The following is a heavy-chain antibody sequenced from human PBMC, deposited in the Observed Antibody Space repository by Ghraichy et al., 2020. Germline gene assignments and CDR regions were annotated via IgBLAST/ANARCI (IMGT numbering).Heavy chain of an antibody. CDR2: IGGSGVGT. V-gene: IGHV3-23*01. CDR3: AKEPIAAAGTSVNYFDY. D-gene: IGHD6-13*01. J-gene: IGHJ4*02. CDR1: GFTFSSYA. Sequence: GGSPRLSCAASGFTFSSYAMSWVRQVPGKGLEWVSAIGGSGVGTYYAGSVRGRFTISRDNSRNTLFLQMNSLRAEDTAVYYCAKEPIAAAGTSVNYFDYWGQGTLVTVSS.